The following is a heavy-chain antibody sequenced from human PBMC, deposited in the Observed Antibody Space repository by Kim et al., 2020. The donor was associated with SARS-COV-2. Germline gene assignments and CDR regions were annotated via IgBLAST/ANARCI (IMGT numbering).Heavy chain of an antibody. CDR3: ARRNTVTTRTIDF. J-gene: IGHJ4*02. V-gene: IGHV1-8*01. Sequence: SAQKFQGRLTMTRNTSITTAYMELSSLRSEDTAVYYCARRNTVTTRTIDFWGQGTLVTVSS. D-gene: IGHD4-17*01.